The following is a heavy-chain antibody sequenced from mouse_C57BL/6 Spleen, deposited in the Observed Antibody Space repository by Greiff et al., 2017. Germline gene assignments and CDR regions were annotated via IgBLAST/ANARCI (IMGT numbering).Heavy chain of an antibody. J-gene: IGHJ2*01. D-gene: IGHD2-10*01. CDR2: IYPGSGST. V-gene: IGHV1-55*01. CDR3: ARGAYYGNYEDY. CDR1: GYTFTSYW. Sequence: QVQLQQSGAELVKPGASVKMSCKASGYTFTSYWITWVKQRPGQGLEWIGDIYPGSGSTNYNEKFKSKATLTVDTSSSTAYMQLSSLTSEDSAVYYCARGAYYGNYEDYWGQGTTLTVSS.